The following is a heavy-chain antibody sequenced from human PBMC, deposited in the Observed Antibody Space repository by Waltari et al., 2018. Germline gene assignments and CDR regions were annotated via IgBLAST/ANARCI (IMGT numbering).Heavy chain of an antibody. CDR1: GFTFSRYW. CDR2: ITSDGSNT. V-gene: IGHV3-74*01. Sequence: EVQLVESGGGLVQPGGSLRLSCAASGFTFSRYWMYWVRQAPGTGLAGGSHITSDGSNTGYADSVKGRFTISRDNAKNTLYMEMNSLRDEDTAVYYCVRDRGMDAWGQGTTVTVSS. CDR3: VRDRGMDA. J-gene: IGHJ6*02.